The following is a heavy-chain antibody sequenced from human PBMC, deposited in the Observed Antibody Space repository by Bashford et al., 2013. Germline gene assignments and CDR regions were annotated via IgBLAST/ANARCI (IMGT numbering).Heavy chain of an antibody. V-gene: IGHV3-48*01. D-gene: IGHD3-10*01. CDR3: ARTYGSGSYKGQVRGWFDP. CDR2: ISSSSSTI. J-gene: IGHJ5*02. CDR1: GFTFSSYS. Sequence: GSLRLSCAASGFTFSSYSMNWVRQAPGKGLEWVSYISSSSSTIYYADSVKGRFTISRDNSKNTLYLQMNSLRAEDTAVYYCARTYGSGSYKGQVRGWFDPWGQGTLVTVSS.